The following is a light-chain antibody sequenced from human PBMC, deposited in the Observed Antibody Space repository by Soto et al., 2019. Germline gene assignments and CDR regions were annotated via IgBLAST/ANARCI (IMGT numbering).Light chain of an antibody. V-gene: IGLV2-14*01. Sequence: QSALTQPASVSGSPEQSITISCTGTSSDIGGYNYVSWYQQHPGKAPKLMIYDVSNRPSGVSNRFSGSKSGNTASLTISGLQAEDEADYYCSSYRGSNTVVFGGGTKLTVL. CDR1: SSDIGGYNY. CDR2: DVS. CDR3: SSYRGSNTVV. J-gene: IGLJ2*01.